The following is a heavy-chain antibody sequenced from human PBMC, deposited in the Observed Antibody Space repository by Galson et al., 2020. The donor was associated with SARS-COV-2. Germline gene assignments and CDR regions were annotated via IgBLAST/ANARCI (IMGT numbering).Heavy chain of an antibody. D-gene: IGHD5-12*01. V-gene: IGHV1-46*01. CDR1: GYTFTSYY. CDR2: INPIGGST. CDR3: ARQRGYNGYDRYFGY. Sequence: GESLKISCKASGYTFTSYYMHWVRQAPGQGLEWMGIINPIGGSTSYAQKFQGRVTMTGDTSTSTVYMELSSLRSEDTAVYYCARQRGYNGYDRYFGYWGQGTLVTVSS. J-gene: IGHJ4*02.